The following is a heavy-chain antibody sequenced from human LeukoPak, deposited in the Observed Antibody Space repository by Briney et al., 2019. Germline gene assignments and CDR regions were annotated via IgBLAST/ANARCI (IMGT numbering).Heavy chain of an antibody. D-gene: IGHD1-26*01. CDR3: ARVFARGGEISGSYYYY. CDR2: TIPIFGIA. Sequence: SVKVSCKASGGTFSNYAINWVRQAPGQGLEWMGGTIPIFGIANYAQKFQGRVTITTDESTSTAYMELSSLRSEDTAVYYCARVFARGGEISGSYYYYWGQGTLVTVSS. V-gene: IGHV1-69*05. J-gene: IGHJ4*02. CDR1: GGTFSNYA.